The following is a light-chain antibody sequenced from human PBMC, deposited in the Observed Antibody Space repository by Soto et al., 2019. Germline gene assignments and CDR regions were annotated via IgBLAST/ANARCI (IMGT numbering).Light chain of an antibody. V-gene: IGKV3-20*01. CDR3: HQYGGSPPT. Sequence: EIVMTQSPATLSVSPGERATLSCRASQSVSSNLAWYQQKPGQAPRLLIYGASTRATGIPDRFSGSGSGTDFTLTISRLDPEDFAVYYCHQYGGSPPTFGQGTKVDIK. J-gene: IGKJ1*01. CDR1: QSVSSN. CDR2: GAS.